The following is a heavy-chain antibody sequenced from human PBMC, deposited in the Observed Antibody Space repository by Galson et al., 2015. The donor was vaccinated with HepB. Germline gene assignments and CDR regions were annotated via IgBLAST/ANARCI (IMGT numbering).Heavy chain of an antibody. J-gene: IGHJ6*02. Sequence: SVKVSCKASGGTFSSYAISWVRQAPGQGLEWMGGIIPIFGTANYAQKFQGRVTITADESTSTAYMELSSLRSEDTAVYYCARAPKCGGAYCGGVGTNYGMDVWGQGTTVTVSS. CDR1: GGTFSSYA. V-gene: IGHV1-69*13. D-gene: IGHD2-21*01. CDR3: ARAPKCGGAYCGGVGTNYGMDV. CDR2: IIPIFGTA.